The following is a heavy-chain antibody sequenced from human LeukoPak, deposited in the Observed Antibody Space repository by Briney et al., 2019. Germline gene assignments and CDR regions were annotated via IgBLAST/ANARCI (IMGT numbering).Heavy chain of an antibody. CDR1: GYSFTSYW. Sequence: GESLKISCKGSGYSFTSYWIGWVRQMPGKGLEWMGIIYPGDSDTRYSPSLQGQVTISVDKSISTAYLQWSSLKASDTAMYYCGRLLYGNSGYYYYFDYWGQGTLVTVSS. CDR2: IYPGDSDT. CDR3: GRLLYGNSGYYYYFDY. D-gene: IGHD3-22*01. J-gene: IGHJ4*02. V-gene: IGHV5-51*01.